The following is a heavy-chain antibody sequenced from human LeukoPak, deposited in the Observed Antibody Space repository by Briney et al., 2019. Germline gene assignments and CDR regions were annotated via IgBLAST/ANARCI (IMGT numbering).Heavy chain of an antibody. CDR1: GYSFTSYW. V-gene: IGHV5-51*01. J-gene: IGHJ6*03. CDR3: ARQRQLVGYYYYYMDV. CDR2: IYPGDSDT. D-gene: IGHD6-6*01. Sequence: RGESLKISCKGSGYSFTSYWIGWVRQMPGKGLEWMGIIYPGDSDTRYSPSFQGQVTISADKSISTAYLQWSSLKASDTAMYYCARQRQLVGYYYYYMDVWGKGTTVTVSS.